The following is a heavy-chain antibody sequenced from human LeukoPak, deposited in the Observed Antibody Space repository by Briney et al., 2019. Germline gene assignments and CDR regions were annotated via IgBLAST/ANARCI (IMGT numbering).Heavy chain of an antibody. CDR1: GLTFSINS. CDR3: AKGYSIGWLSTSYFDY. CDR2: ISCSSGSI. D-gene: IGHD2-15*01. V-gene: IGHV3-48*01. Sequence: GGSLRLSCAAAGLTFSINSMNSVRQALGKGLEWVSYISCSSGSIYYADSVKGRFTISRDNSKNTLYLQMNSLRAEDTAVYYCAKGYSIGWLSTSYFDYWGQGTLVTVSS. J-gene: IGHJ4*02.